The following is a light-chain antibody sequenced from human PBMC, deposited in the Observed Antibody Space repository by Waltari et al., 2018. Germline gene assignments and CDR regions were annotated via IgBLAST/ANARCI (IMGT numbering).Light chain of an antibody. V-gene: IGKV1-9*01. J-gene: IGKJ3*01. Sequence: DIQLTQSPSFLSASVGDRVPITCRASQGISSYLAWYQQKPGKAPKLLIYSASTLQSGVPSRFSGSGSGTEFTLTISSLQPEDFATDYCQQLNSYPRFTFGPGTKVDIK. CDR2: SAS. CDR3: QQLNSYPRFT. CDR1: QGISSY.